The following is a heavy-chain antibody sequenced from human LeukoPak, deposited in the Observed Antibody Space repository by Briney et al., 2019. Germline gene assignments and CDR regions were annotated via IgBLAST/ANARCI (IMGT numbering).Heavy chain of an antibody. Sequence: SETLSLTCTVSGGSISSYYWSWIRQPPGKGLEWIGYIYYSGSTNYNPSLKSRVTISVDTSKNQFSLKLSSVTAADTAVYYCARQNTRGVRGVHYSWFDPWGQGTLVTVSS. J-gene: IGHJ5*02. V-gene: IGHV4-59*08. CDR3: ARQNTRGVRGVHYSWFDP. D-gene: IGHD3-10*01. CDR2: IYYSGST. CDR1: GGSISSYY.